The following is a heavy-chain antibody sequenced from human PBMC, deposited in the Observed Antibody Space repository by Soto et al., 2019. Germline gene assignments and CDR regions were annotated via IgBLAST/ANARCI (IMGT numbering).Heavy chain of an antibody. CDR1: GGSISSGDYY. CDR2: IYYSGST. V-gene: IGHV4-30-4*01. Sequence: SETLCLTCTVSGGSISSGDYYWSWIRQPPGKGLEWIGYIYYSGSTYYNPSLKSRVTISVDTSKNQFSLKLSSVTAADTAVYYCARFPYDSSGYAGRDAFDIWGQGTMVTVSS. J-gene: IGHJ3*02. CDR3: ARFPYDSSGYAGRDAFDI. D-gene: IGHD3-22*01.